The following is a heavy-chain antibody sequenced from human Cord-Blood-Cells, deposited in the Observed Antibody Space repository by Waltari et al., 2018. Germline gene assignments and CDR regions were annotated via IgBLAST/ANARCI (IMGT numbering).Heavy chain of an antibody. CDR1: GGSISSSSYY. Sequence: QLQLQESGPGLVKPSETLSLTCTVSGGSISSSSYYWGWIRQPPGKGLDWIGRIYYSGSTYSNPSLKSRVTISVDTSKNQFSLKLSSVTAADTAVYYCARQTTVTTYYFDYWGQGTLVTVSS. CDR2: IYYSGST. D-gene: IGHD4-17*01. V-gene: IGHV4-39*01. CDR3: ARQTTVTTYYFDY. J-gene: IGHJ4*02.